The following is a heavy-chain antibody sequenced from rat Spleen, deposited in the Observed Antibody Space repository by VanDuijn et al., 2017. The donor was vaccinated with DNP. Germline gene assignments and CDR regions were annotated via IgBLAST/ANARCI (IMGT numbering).Heavy chain of an antibody. Sequence: EVNLVESGGGLVQPGRSLKLSCAASGFNFNDYSMGWVRQAPGKGLEWIGEIKDDSSIKNYNPSLNGKVTFSRDNDQKSLYLQMTNLESEDTGIYYCVTRGDPFDNWFAYWGRGALVTVS. CDR3: VTRGDPFDNWFAY. D-gene: IGHD4-2*01. CDR2: IKDDSSIK. V-gene: IGHV4-2*01. J-gene: IGHJ3*01. CDR1: GFNFNDYS.